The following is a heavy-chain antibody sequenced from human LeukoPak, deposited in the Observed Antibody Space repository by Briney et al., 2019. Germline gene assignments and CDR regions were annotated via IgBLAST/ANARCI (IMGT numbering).Heavy chain of an antibody. J-gene: IGHJ4*02. CDR3: ARAGYQPLLPDY. CDR2: MNPNSGNT. CDR1: GYTFTSYD. Sequence: ASVKVSCKASGYTFTSYDINWVRQATGQGLEWMGWMNPNSGNTGYSQKFQGRVTITRDTSISTAYMELSSLTSEDTAVYYCARAGYQPLLPDYWGQGTLVTVSS. V-gene: IGHV1-8*01. D-gene: IGHD2-2*01.